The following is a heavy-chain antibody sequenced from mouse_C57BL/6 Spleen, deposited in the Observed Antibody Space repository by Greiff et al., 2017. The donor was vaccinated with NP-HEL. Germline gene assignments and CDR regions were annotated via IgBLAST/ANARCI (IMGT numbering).Heavy chain of an antibody. V-gene: IGHV1-4*01. D-gene: IGHD2-3*01. CDR2: INPSGGYT. Sequence: QVQLKQSGAELARPGASVKMSCKASGYTFTSYTMHWVKQRPGQGLEWIGYINPSGGYTKYNQKFKDKATLTADKSSSTAYMQLSSRRSEDYAVSDCAREDGPRYFDVWGTGTTVTVSS. CDR1: GYTFTSYT. J-gene: IGHJ1*03. CDR3: AREDGPRYFDV.